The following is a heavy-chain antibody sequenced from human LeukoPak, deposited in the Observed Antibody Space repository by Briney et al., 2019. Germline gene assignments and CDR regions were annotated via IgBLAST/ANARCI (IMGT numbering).Heavy chain of an antibody. V-gene: IGHV1-24*01. J-gene: IGHJ5*02. CDR3: ARGYYDFWSGHKYNWFDP. D-gene: IGHD3-3*01. CDR1: GYTLTELS. Sequence: GASVKVSCKVSGYTLTELSMHWVRQAPGKGLEWMGGFDPEDGETIYAQKFQGRVTMTEDTSTDTAYMELSSLRSEDTAVYYCARGYYDFWSGHKYNWFDPWGQGTLVTVSS. CDR2: FDPEDGET.